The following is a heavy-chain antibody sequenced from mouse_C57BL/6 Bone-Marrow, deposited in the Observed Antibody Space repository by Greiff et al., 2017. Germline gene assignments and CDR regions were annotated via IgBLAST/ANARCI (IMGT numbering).Heavy chain of an antibody. Sequence: EVQLQQSVAELVRPGASVKLSCTASGFNIKNTYMHWVKQRPEQGLAWIGRIDPANGNTKYAPTFQGKATITADTASNTAYLQLSSLTSEDTAIYYCARGCYYDYDENYWGQGTTLTVSS. V-gene: IGHV14-3*01. CDR3: ARGCYYDYDENY. D-gene: IGHD2-4*01. J-gene: IGHJ2*01. CDR1: GFNIKNTY. CDR2: IDPANGNT.